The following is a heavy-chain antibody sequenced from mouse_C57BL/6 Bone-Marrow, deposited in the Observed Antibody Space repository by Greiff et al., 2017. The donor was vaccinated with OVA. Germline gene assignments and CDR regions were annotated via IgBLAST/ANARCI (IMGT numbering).Heavy chain of an antibody. Sequence: EVKVVESGGDLVKPGGSLKLSCAASGFTFSSYGMSWVRQTPDKRLEWVATISSGGSYTYYPDSVKGRFTISRDNAKNTLYLQMSSLKSEDTAMYYCARPEYGYWKRDYAMDYWGQGTSVTVSS. J-gene: IGHJ4*01. CDR1: GFTFSSYG. CDR2: ISSGGSYT. D-gene: IGHD2-10*02. V-gene: IGHV5-6*01. CDR3: ARPEYGYWKRDYAMDY.